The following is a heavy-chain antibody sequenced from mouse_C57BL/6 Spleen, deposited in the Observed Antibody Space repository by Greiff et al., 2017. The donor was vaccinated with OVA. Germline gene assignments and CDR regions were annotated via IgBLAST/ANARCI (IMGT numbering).Heavy chain of an antibody. J-gene: IGHJ2*01. Sequence: EVQLQQSGPELVKPGASVKISCKASGYTFTDYYMNWVKQSHGKSLEWIGDINPNNGGTSYNQKFKGKATLTVDKSSSTAYMELRSLTSEDSAVYYCARGHDGYYGWGQGTTLTVSS. V-gene: IGHV1-26*01. CDR3: ARGHDGYYG. CDR2: INPNNGGT. CDR1: GYTFTDYY. D-gene: IGHD2-3*01.